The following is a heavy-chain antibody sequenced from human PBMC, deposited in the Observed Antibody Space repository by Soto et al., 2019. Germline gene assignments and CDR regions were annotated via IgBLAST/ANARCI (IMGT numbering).Heavy chain of an antibody. D-gene: IGHD2-21*02. Sequence: QVQLVQSGAEVRKPGASVKVSCKPSGYTFNTYYLHWLRQAPGQALEWMGVIHPSGGGTTYAQKFLGRVPVTREPSTTTVFMELSSLRSDDTAVYYCARGGHIAVVTASFDNWGQGTLVTVSS. CDR3: ARGGHIAVVTASFDN. J-gene: IGHJ4*02. V-gene: IGHV1-46*02. CDR1: GYTFNTYY. CDR2: IHPSGGGT.